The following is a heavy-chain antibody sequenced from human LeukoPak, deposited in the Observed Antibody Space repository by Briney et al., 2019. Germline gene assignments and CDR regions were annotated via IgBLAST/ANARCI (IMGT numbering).Heavy chain of an antibody. D-gene: IGHD2-15*01. Sequence: SETLSLTCTVSGGSISSYSWSWIRQPPGKGLEWIGYIYHSGSTYYNPSLKSRVTISVDRSKNQFSLKLSSVTAADTAVYYCATAPYCSGGSCYHHDAFDIWGQGTMVTVSS. CDR3: ATAPYCSGGSCYHHDAFDI. CDR1: GGSISSYS. J-gene: IGHJ3*02. V-gene: IGHV4-30-2*01. CDR2: IYHSGST.